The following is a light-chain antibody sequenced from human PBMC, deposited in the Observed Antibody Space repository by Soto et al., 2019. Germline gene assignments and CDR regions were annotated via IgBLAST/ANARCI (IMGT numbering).Light chain of an antibody. CDR3: QQYDSSSPT. V-gene: IGKV1-5*01. CDR2: DAS. Sequence: DIQMTQSPSTLSASVGDGVTITGRASQNISVWLAWYQQRPGKAHKFLIYDASNLETGVSSRFSGSGSGTEFTLTIRRLQAYDFATYYCQQYDSSSPTFGHGTNREIK. CDR1: QNISVW. J-gene: IGKJ2*01.